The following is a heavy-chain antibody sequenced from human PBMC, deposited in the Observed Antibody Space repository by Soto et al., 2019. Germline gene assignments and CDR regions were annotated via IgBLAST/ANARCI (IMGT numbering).Heavy chain of an antibody. J-gene: IGHJ6*03. CDR2: IKQDGSEK. V-gene: IGHV3-7*01. CDR1: GFTFSSYW. Sequence: EVQLVESGGGLVQPGGSLRLSCAASGFTFSSYWMSWVRQAPGKGLEWVANIKQDGSEKYYVDSVKGRFTISRDNAKNSLYLQMNSLRAEDTGVYYCARDRAGGGYCTNGVCYYYYMDVWGKGTTVTVSS. CDR3: ARDRAGGGYCTNGVCYYYYMDV. D-gene: IGHD2-8*01.